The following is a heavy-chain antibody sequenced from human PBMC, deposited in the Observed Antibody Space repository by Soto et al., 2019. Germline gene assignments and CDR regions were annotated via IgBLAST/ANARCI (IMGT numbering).Heavy chain of an antibody. CDR1: GFTFSSYA. CDR2: ISYDGSNK. CDR3: ASAPTVSHYYDSSGSWGNWFDP. D-gene: IGHD3-22*01. V-gene: IGHV3-30-3*01. J-gene: IGHJ5*02. Sequence: GGSLRLSCAASGFTFSSYAMHWVRQAPGKGLEWVAVISYDGSNKYYADSVKGRFTISRDNSKNTLYLQMNSLRAEDTAVYYCASAPTVSHYYDSSGSWGNWFDPWGQGTLVTVSS.